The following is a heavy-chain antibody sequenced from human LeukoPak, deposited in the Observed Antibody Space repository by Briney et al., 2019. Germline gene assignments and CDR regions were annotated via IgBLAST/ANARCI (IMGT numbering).Heavy chain of an antibody. J-gene: IGHJ4*01. CDR2: ISSSSTYI. Sequence: GGSLRLSCSASGFTFSSSDMNWVRQAPGKGLEWVSSISSSSTYISYADSVKGRFTISRDNAKKSLYLQMTSLTAEDTAVYYCARDRGAYCGGDCYLGFDYWGRGTLVTVSS. CDR3: ARDRGAYCGGDCYLGFDY. CDR1: GFTFSSSD. V-gene: IGHV3-21*01. D-gene: IGHD2-21*02.